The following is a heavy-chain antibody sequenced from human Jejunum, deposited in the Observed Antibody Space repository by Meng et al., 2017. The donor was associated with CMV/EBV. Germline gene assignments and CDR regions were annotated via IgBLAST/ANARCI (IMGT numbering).Heavy chain of an antibody. Sequence: SGFTFTSYAIPWVRQAPGKGLEWLSCISGSNTYIYHADSVKGRFTISRDNAKNSVYLQMNGLRAEDAAVYYCARAIDYGDPNWFDTWGQGTLVTVSS. D-gene: IGHD4-17*01. V-gene: IGHV3-21*01. CDR2: ISGSNTYI. CDR1: GFTFTSYA. J-gene: IGHJ5*02. CDR3: ARAIDYGDPNWFDT.